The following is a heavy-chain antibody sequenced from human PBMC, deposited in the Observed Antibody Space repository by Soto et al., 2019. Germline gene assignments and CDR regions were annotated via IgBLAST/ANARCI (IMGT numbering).Heavy chain of an antibody. J-gene: IGHJ3*02. D-gene: IGHD2-15*01. CDR1: GFTVTDIY. CDR2: IYKDFT. V-gene: IGHV3-66*01. CDR3: ARDPRYCGGGSCSLMGDAFDI. Sequence: EVQLVESGGGLVQPGGSLRLSCVASGFTVTDIYMNWVRQAPGKGLEWVSVIYKDFTDYAACVKGRFSVSTDSSKNALYLQMDNLRAEDTAVYYCARDPRYCGGGSCSLMGDAFDIWGQGAMVTVSS.